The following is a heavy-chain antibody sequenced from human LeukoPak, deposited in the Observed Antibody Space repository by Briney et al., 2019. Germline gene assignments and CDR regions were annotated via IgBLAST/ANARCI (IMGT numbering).Heavy chain of an antibody. Sequence: GGSLRLSCAASGFTLSTYAMSWVRQAPGKGLEWVSTITTGGGTFFTDSVQGRFTISRDNSKSTLYLEMNSLRAEDTALYYCAKGLSAWYPFDYWGQGTLVTVSS. CDR1: GFTLSTYA. V-gene: IGHV3-23*01. D-gene: IGHD6-19*01. CDR2: ITTGGGT. CDR3: AKGLSAWYPFDY. J-gene: IGHJ4*02.